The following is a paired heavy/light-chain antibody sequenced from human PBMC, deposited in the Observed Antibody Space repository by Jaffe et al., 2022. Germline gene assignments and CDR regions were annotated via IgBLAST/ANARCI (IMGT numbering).Heavy chain of an antibody. CDR1: GFTFSDYA. J-gene: IGHJ4*02. D-gene: IGHD2-15*01. V-gene: IGHV3-23*01. Sequence: EVQLLESGGGLVQPGGSLRLSCAASGFTFSDYAMSWVRQAPGKGLEWVSGISASGGSTYYADSLKGRFTISRDNSKNTLYLRMNSLRAEDTALYYCAKAPAGVVLALIWSFDYWGQGTLVTVSS. CDR2: ISASGGST. CDR3: AKAPAGVVLALIWSFDY.
Light chain of an antibody. J-gene: IGLJ7*01. CDR1: SSDVGGYNY. V-gene: IGLV2-14*01. CDR2: EVS. CDR3: SSYTSSSTTV. Sequence: QAALTQPASVSGSPGQSITITCTGTSSDVGGYNYVSWYQQHPGKAPKLMIYEVSNRPSGVSNRFSGSKSGNTASLTISGLQAEDEADYYCSSYTSSSTTVFGGGTQVTVL.